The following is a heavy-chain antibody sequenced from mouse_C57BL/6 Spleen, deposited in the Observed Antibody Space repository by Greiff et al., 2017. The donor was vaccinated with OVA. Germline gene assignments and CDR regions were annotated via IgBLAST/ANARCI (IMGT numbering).Heavy chain of an antibody. CDR2: INPNNGGT. J-gene: IGHJ4*01. V-gene: IGHV1-22*01. CDR3: AGDEGLRQDYAMDY. CDR1: GYTFTDYN. D-gene: IGHD2-4*01. Sequence: EVQLQQSGPELVKPGASVKMSCKASGYTFTDYNMHWVKQSHGKSLEWIGYINPNNGGTSYNQKFKGKATLTVNKSSSTAYMELRSLTSEDSAVYYCAGDEGLRQDYAMDYWGQGTSVTVSS.